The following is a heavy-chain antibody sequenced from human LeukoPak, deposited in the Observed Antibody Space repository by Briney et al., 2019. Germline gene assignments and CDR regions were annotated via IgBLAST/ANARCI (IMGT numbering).Heavy chain of an antibody. Sequence: GGSLRLSCSASGFTFKSYAMHWVRQAPGKGLEYVSGTSSNGGSTYYADSVKGRFTISRDNSKNTLYLQMSSLRADDTAVYYCVKDSSSPGYCSGGRCPHFDSWGQGTLATVSS. CDR1: GFTFKSYA. CDR3: VKDSSSPGYCSGGRCPHFDS. D-gene: IGHD2-15*01. V-gene: IGHV3-64D*06. J-gene: IGHJ4*02. CDR2: TSSNGGST.